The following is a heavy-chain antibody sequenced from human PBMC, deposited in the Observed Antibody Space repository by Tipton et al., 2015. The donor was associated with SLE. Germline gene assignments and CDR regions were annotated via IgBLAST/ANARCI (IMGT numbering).Heavy chain of an antibody. Sequence: LRLSCIVSGDSITTSNYYWDWIRQPPGKGLEWIGSIFHTGSTYYNPSLRSRVTISVDTSENQFSRKLSSVTAADTAVYYCARVLGVVKSYYMDVWGKGTTVTVSS. CDR1: GDSITTSNYY. J-gene: IGHJ6*03. D-gene: IGHD3-3*01. CDR3: ARVLGVVKSYYMDV. V-gene: IGHV4-39*07. CDR2: IFHTGST.